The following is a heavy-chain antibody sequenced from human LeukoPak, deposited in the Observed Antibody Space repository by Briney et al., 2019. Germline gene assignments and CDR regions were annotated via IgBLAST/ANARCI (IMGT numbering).Heavy chain of an antibody. J-gene: IGHJ4*02. CDR1: GFTFSSYS. D-gene: IGHD3-22*01. CDR3: ARDYYDSSGLYYFDY. CDR2: ISSSSSTI. V-gene: IGHV3-48*01. Sequence: PGGSLRLSCAASGFTFSSYSMNWVRQAPGKGLEWVSYISSSSSTIYYADSVKGRFTISRDNAKNSLYLQMNSLRAEDTAVYYCARDYYDSSGLYYFDYWGQGTLVTVSS.